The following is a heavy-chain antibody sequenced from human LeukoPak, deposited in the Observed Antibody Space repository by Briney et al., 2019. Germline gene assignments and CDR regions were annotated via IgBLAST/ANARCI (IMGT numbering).Heavy chain of an antibody. Sequence: ASVKVSCKASGYTFTGYYMHWVRQAPGQGLEWMGWINPNSGGTNYAQKFQGRVTMTRDTSISTAYMELSRLRSDDTAVYYCARGTALTTMEVQPNWFDPWGQGTLVTVSS. CDR1: GYTFTGYY. V-gene: IGHV1-2*02. CDR3: ARGTALTTMEVQPNWFDP. D-gene: IGHD3-10*01. J-gene: IGHJ5*02. CDR2: INPNSGGT.